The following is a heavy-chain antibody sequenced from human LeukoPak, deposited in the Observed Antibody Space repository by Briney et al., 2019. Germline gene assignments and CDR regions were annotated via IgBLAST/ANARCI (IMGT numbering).Heavy chain of an antibody. CDR2: ISSSSSDT. D-gene: IGHD3-10*01. J-gene: IGHJ4*02. V-gene: IGHV3-11*06. CDR1: GFTFSDYY. Sequence: GGSLRLSCAASGFTFSDYYMTWIRQAPGKGLEWVSYISSSSSDTNYADSVKGRFTIPRDNAKNSLYLQMNSLRAEDTAVYYCAKDWYYYGSGSPNTVDYWGQGTLVTVSS. CDR3: AKDWYYYGSGSPNTVDY.